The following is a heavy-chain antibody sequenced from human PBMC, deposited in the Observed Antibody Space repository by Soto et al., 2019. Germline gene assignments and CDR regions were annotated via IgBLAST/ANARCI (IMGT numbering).Heavy chain of an antibody. CDR1: GFTFSSYE. J-gene: IGHJ6*02. Sequence: AGSLRLSCAASGFTFSSYEMNWVRQAPGKGLEWVSYISSSGSTIYYADSVKGRFTISRDNAKNSLYLQMNSLRADDTAVYYCAREGFSPYYYYYYGMDVWGQGTTVTVSS. CDR2: ISSSGSTI. CDR3: AREGFSPYYYYYYGMDV. V-gene: IGHV3-48*03.